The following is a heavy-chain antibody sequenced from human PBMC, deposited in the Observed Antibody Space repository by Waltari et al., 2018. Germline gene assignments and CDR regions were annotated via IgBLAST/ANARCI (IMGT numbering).Heavy chain of an antibody. V-gene: IGHV3-15*01. D-gene: IGHD4-17*01. J-gene: IGHJ3*02. CDR1: GFTLSDAR. CDR2: MKSKSDGGTT. Sequence: EVQLVESGGGSVKPGGSLRLACPASGFTLSDARMTWVRQAPGKGVEWVGRMKSKSDGGTTYYAAPVRGRFTISRDDSKNTLYLQMNSLKTEDTGVYYCATAHTVDIWGQGTMVTVSS. CDR3: ATAHTVDI.